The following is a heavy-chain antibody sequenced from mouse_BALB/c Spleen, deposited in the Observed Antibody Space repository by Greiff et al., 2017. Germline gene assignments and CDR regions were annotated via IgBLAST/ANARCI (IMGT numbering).Heavy chain of an antibody. D-gene: IGHD4-1*01. CDR1: GYSITSDYA. J-gene: IGHJ1*01. CDR3: ARSLANWDGYFDV. Sequence: EVKLMESGPGLVKPSQSLSLTCTVTGYSITSDYAWNWIRQFPGNKLEWMGYISYSGSTSYNPSLKSRISITRDTSKNQFFLQLNSVTTEDTATYYCARSLANWDGYFDVWGAGTTVTVSS. V-gene: IGHV3-2*02. CDR2: ISYSGST.